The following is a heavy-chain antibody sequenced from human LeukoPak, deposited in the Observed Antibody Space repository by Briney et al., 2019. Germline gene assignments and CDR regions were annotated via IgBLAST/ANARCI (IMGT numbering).Heavy chain of an antibody. V-gene: IGHV3-30*03. CDR1: GFTFSRNG. J-gene: IGHJ4*02. CDR2: ISYDGSNK. D-gene: IGHD4-17*01. Sequence: QAGGSLRLSCAASGFTFSRNGMHWVRQAPGKGLEWVAAISYDGSNKWHADSVKGRFTISRDNSKHTLYLQMNSLRAEDTAVYYCARGGYWGDYVFDFWGPGTLVTVSS. CDR3: ARGGYWGDYVFDF.